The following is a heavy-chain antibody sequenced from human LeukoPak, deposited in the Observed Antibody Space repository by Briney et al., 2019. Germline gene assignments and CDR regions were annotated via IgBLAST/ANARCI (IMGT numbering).Heavy chain of an antibody. CDR2: IYPGDSDT. Sequence: GESLKISCKGSGYSFTSYWIGWVRQMPGKGLEWMGIIYPGDSDTRYSPSFQGQVTISADKSISTAYLQWSSLKASDTAMYYCARLVYYYGSGSYEPLLYWFDPWGQGTLDTVSS. D-gene: IGHD3-10*01. V-gene: IGHV5-51*01. CDR3: ARLVYYYGSGSYEPLLYWFDP. J-gene: IGHJ5*02. CDR1: GYSFTSYW.